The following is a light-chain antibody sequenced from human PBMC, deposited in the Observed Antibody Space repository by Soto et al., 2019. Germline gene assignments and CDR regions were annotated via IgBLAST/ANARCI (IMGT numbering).Light chain of an antibody. CDR1: QSVLYSSNNKNY. Sequence: DIVMTQSPDSLAVSLGERATINCKSSQSVLYSSNNKNYLAWYQQKPGQVPKLLIYWASTRASGVPDRFSGGGSGTDFPLTISSLQAEDVAVYYCQQYYSLWTFGQGTKLEI. CDR2: WAS. CDR3: QQYYSLWT. V-gene: IGKV4-1*01. J-gene: IGKJ1*01.